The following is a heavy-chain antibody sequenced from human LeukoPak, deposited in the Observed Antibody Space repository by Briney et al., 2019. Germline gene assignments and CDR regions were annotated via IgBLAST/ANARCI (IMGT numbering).Heavy chain of an antibody. Sequence: PSETLSLTCAVYGGSFSGYYWSWIRQPPGKGLEWIGEINHSGSTNYSPSLRSRVSISVDRSENQLSLKLSSVTAADTAVYYCARAGPLVLVAGTPPFDYWGPGTLVTVSS. CDR1: GGSFSGYY. D-gene: IGHD2-15*01. CDR3: ARAGPLVLVAGTPPFDY. CDR2: INHSGST. V-gene: IGHV4-34*01. J-gene: IGHJ4*02.